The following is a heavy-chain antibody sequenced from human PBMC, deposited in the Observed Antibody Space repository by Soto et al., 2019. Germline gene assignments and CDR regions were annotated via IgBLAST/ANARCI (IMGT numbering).Heavy chain of an antibody. Sequence: QVHLVQSGAEVKKPGSSVKVSCKTSGGSFNNYAVSWVRQAPGQGLEWMGGIIPNFDTPNYAQKFQDRLTIIADESTSTVYMGLRSLRFNDTAAYYCAVAMVREILIFESSGMHVWGQGTTVIVSS. V-gene: IGHV1-69*01. CDR1: GGSFNNYA. J-gene: IGHJ6*02. CDR3: AVAMVREILIFESSGMHV. D-gene: IGHD3-10*01. CDR2: IIPNFDTP.